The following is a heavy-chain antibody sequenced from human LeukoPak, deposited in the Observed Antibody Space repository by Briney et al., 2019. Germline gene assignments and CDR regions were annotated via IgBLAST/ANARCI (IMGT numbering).Heavy chain of an antibody. J-gene: IGHJ6*03. CDR1: GYTFTGYY. V-gene: IGHV1-2*02. Sequence: ASVKVSCRASGYTFTGYYMHWVRQAPGQGLEWMGWINPNSGGTNYAQKFQGRVTMTRDTSISTAYMELSRLRSDDTAVYYCARGQSHYYYYMDVWGKGTTVTVSS. CDR2: INPNSGGT. CDR3: ARGQSHYYYYMDV. D-gene: IGHD6-19*01.